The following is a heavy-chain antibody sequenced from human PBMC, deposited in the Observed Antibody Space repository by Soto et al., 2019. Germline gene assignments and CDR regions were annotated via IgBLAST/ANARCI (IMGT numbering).Heavy chain of an antibody. CDR3: ARGVGYCSGGSCYPPQYGVDV. CDR1: GGSISSGGYS. D-gene: IGHD2-15*01. Sequence: SESLSLTCAVSGGSISSGGYSWSWIRQPPGKGLEWIGYIYHSGSTYYNPSLKSRVTISVDRSKNQFSLKLSSVTAADTAVYYCARGVGYCSGGSCYPPQYGVDVWGQGTTVS. V-gene: IGHV4-30-2*01. J-gene: IGHJ6*02. CDR2: IYHSGST.